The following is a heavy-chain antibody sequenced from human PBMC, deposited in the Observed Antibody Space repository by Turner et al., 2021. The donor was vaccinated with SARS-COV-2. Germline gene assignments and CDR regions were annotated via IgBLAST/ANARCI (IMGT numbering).Heavy chain of an antibody. CDR3: ARGRSLEDY. Sequence: EVQLVVSGGDLVQPGGSLRLSCAASGFTFSSYWMNWVRQAPGKGLEWVATIKQDGSEKYYADSVKGRFTIFRDNANNSLFLHMNSLRAEDTAVYYCARGRSLEDYWGQGTLITVSS. CDR2: IKQDGSEK. J-gene: IGHJ4*02. CDR1: GFTFSSYW. V-gene: IGHV3-7*03. D-gene: IGHD3-3*01.